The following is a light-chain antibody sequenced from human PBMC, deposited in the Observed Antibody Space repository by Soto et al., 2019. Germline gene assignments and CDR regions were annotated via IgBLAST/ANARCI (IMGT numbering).Light chain of an antibody. CDR3: QVWDSSSDHNYV. V-gene: IGLV3-21*02. J-gene: IGLJ1*01. CDR1: NIGSKS. CDR2: DDS. Sequence: SYELTQPPSVSVAPGQTARITCGGNNIGSKSVHWYQQKPGQAPVLVVYDDSDRPSGIPGRFSGSNSGNTATLTISRVEAGDEDDYYCQVWDSSSDHNYVFGTGTKLTVL.